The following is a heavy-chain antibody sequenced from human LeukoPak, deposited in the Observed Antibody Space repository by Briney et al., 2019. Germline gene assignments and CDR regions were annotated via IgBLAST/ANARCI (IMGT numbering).Heavy chain of an antibody. J-gene: IGHJ3*02. CDR2: IHYSGST. CDR3: ARDETSKGDAFDI. CDR1: GGSITTYY. Sequence: SETLSLTCIISGGSITTYYWSWIRRPPGKGLEWIGYIHYSGSTNYNPSLKDRLSMSLDTSKNQFSLKLSSVTAADTAVYYCARDETSKGDAFDIWGQGTMVTVSS. V-gene: IGHV4-59*01.